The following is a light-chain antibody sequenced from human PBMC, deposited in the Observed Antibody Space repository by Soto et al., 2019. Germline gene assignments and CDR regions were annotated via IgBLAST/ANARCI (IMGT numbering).Light chain of an antibody. CDR3: QQYGSSPSIT. V-gene: IGKV3-20*01. CDR1: QSVSSSY. CDR2: GAS. J-gene: IGKJ5*01. Sequence: ELVLTQSPGTLSLSPVEISTLSCRAIQSVSSSYLAWYQQKPGQAPRLLIYGASSRATGIPDRFSGSGSGTDFTLTISRLEPEDFAVYYCQQYGSSPSITFGQGTRLVIK.